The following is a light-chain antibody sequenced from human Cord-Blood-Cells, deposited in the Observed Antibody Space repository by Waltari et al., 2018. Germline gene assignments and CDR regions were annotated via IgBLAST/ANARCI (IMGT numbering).Light chain of an antibody. Sequence: QSALTQPRSVSGSPGQSVPISCTGTSSDVGGYNYVSWYQQHPGNAPKLMIYDVSRRPSGVPDRFSGSKSGNTASLTISGLQAEDEADYYCCSYAGSYTSYVFGTGTKVTVL. CDR3: CSYAGSYTSYV. J-gene: IGLJ1*01. V-gene: IGLV2-11*01. CDR1: SSDVGGYNY. CDR2: DVS.